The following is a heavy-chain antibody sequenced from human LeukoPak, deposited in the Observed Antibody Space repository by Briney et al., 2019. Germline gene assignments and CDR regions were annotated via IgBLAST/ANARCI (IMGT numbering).Heavy chain of an antibody. CDR1: GGSVTGSTYY. V-gene: IGHV4-39*01. CDR2: MYYSGST. D-gene: IGHD3-22*01. J-gene: IGHJ4*02. CDR3: ARHYYDNTGYYYLDY. Sequence: SETLSLTCNVSGGSVTGSTYYWAWIRQPPGTGLHWIGSMYYSGSTYHNPSLKSRVTISVGTSKNQFSLKLSSVTAADTATYHCARHYYDNTGYYYLDYWGQGTLVTVSS.